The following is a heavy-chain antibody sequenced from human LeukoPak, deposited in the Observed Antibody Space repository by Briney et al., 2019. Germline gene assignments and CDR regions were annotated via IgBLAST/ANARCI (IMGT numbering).Heavy chain of an antibody. CDR3: ARVVCCSSTSCYTSCRPKYYYYYGMDV. CDR2: ISYDGSNK. J-gene: IGHJ6*02. Sequence: GGSLRLSCAAPGFTFSSYAMPWVRQAPGKGLGWVAVISYDGSNKYYADSVKGRFTISRDNSKNTLYLQMNSLRAEDTAVYYCARVVCCSSTSCYTSCRPKYYYYYGMDVWGQGTTVTVSS. V-gene: IGHV3-30-3*01. CDR1: GFTFSSYA. D-gene: IGHD2-2*02.